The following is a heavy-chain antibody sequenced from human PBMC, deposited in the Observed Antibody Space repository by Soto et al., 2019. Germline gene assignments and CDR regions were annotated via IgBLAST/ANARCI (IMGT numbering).Heavy chain of an antibody. CDR3: AKDSCSSTTCYQYYFGMDV. V-gene: IGHV3-30*18. J-gene: IGHJ6*02. CDR2: ISYDGSNK. Sequence: QVQLVESGGGVVQPGRSLRLSCAASGFIFSNYGMHWARQAPGKGLEWVAVISYDGSNKYYADSVKGRFTISSDNSKNTLFLQMNSLSAEDSAVYYCAKDSCSSTTCYQYYFGMDVWGQGTTVTVSS. CDR1: GFIFSNYG. D-gene: IGHD2-2*01.